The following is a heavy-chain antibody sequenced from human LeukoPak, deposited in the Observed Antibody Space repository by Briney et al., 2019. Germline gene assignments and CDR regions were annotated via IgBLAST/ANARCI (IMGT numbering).Heavy chain of an antibody. J-gene: IGHJ5*02. CDR1: GGSISSSSYY. V-gene: IGHV4-39*01. CDR3: ASSYGSGLNWFDP. Sequence: SETLSLTCTVSGGSISSSSYYWGWIRQPPGKGLEWIGSIYYSGSTYYNPSLKSRVTISVDTSKNQFSLKLSSVTAADTAVYYCASSYGSGLNWFDPWGQGTLVTVSS. D-gene: IGHD3-10*01. CDR2: IYYSGST.